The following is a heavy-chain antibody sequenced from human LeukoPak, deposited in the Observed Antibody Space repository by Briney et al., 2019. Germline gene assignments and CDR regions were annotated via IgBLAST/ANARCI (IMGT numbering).Heavy chain of an antibody. V-gene: IGHV1-18*01. J-gene: IGHJ4*02. CDR2: ISAYNGNT. CDR3: ARVRGYHPSLTVGLLPHLDY. CDR1: GYTFTSYG. D-gene: IGHD3-22*01. Sequence: GASVKVSCKASGYTFTSYGISWVRQAPGQGLEWMGWISAYNGNTNYAQKLQGRVTMTTDTSTSTAYMELRSLRSDDTAVYYCARVRGYHPSLTVGLLPHLDYWGQGTLVTVSS.